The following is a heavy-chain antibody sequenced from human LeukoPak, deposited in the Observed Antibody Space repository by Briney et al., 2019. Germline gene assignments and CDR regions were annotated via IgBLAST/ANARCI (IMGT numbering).Heavy chain of an antibody. Sequence: SGGSLRLSCAGPEFTFISYALSWVRQAPGKGLEWVSGITGNGVSTYYADSVKGRFTISRDNSKNTLYLQMNSLRDEDTAVYYCAKGLGVHNWFDPWGQGTLVTVSS. CDR3: AKGLGVHNWFDP. V-gene: IGHV3-23*01. CDR2: ITGNGVST. J-gene: IGHJ5*02. CDR1: EFTFISYA.